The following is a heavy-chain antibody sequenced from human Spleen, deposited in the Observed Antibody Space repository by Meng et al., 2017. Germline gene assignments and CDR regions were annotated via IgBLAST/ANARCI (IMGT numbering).Heavy chain of an antibody. D-gene: IGHD2/OR15-2a*01. J-gene: IGHJ5*02. Sequence: QLQLQESGPGLVKPSETLSLSCTVSGGSISSRSYYWVWIRQSPGKVLEWIGQIYYNGKSYYNPSLKSRVTMSVDTSRSQFSLKLYSVTAADTAVHYCARARTTNQSKYRNAYNWFDPWGQGTLVTVSS. V-gene: IGHV4-39*07. CDR2: IYYNGKS. CDR1: GGSISSRSYY. CDR3: ARARTTNQSKYRNAYNWFDP.